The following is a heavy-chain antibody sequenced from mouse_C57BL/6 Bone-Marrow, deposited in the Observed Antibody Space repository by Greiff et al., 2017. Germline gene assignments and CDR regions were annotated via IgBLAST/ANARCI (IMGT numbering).Heavy chain of an antibody. Sequence: VQLQQSGAELVRPGASVKLSCKASGYTFTDYYINWVKQRPGQGLEWIARIYPGSGNTYYNEKFKGKATLTAEKSSSTAYMQLSSLKSEDSAVYFCARGKLHYDYSFAYWGQGTLVTVSA. CDR3: ARGKLHYDYSFAY. D-gene: IGHD2-4*01. CDR1: GYTFTDYY. CDR2: IYPGSGNT. J-gene: IGHJ3*01. V-gene: IGHV1-76*01.